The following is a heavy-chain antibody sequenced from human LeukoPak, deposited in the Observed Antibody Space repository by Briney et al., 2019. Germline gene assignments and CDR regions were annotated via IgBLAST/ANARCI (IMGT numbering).Heavy chain of an antibody. V-gene: IGHV1-2*02. CDR2: INPNSGGT. CDR3: ARVVPAARTTVGY. D-gene: IGHD2-2*01. CDR1: GYTFTGYY. Sequence: GASVKVSCKASGYTFTGYYMHWVRQAPGQGLEWMGWINPNSGGTNYAQKFQGRVTMARDTSISTAYMELSRLRPDDTAVYYCARVVPAARTTVGYWGQGTLVTVSS. J-gene: IGHJ4*02.